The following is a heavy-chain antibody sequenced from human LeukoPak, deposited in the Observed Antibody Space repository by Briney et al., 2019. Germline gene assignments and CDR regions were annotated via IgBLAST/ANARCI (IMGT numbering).Heavy chain of an antibody. CDR1: GGSFSGYY. CDR3: ARAGYSYGYDY. V-gene: IGHV4-34*01. CDR2: INHSGST. J-gene: IGHJ4*02. D-gene: IGHD5-18*01. Sequence: SETLSLTCAVYGGSFSGYYWSWIRQPPGKGLEWIGEINHSGSTNYNPSLKSRVTISVDTSKNQFSLKLSSVTAADTAVYYCARAGYSYGYDYWGQGTLVTVSS.